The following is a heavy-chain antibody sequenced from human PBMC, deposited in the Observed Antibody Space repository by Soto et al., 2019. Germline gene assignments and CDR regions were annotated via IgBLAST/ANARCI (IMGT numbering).Heavy chain of an antibody. D-gene: IGHD3-22*01. CDR2: IIPIFGTA. V-gene: IGHV1-69*13. CDR1: GGTFSSYA. Sequence: ASVKVSCKASGGTFSSYAISWVRQAPGQGLEWMGGIIPIFGTANYAQKFQGRVTITADESTSTAYMELSSLRSEDTAVYYCARSVYSAYYYDSSGLIRLDYWGQGTLVTVSS. J-gene: IGHJ4*02. CDR3: ARSVYSAYYYDSSGLIRLDY.